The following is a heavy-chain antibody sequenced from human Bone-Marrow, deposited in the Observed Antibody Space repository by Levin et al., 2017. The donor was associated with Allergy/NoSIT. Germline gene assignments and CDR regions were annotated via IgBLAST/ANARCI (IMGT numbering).Heavy chain of an antibody. Sequence: GGSLRLSCAASGFTFSSYSMNWVRQAPGKGLEWGSYISSSSSTIYYADSVKGRFTISRDNAKNSLYLQMNSLRAEDTAVYYCARANLGADYWGQGTLVTVSS. V-gene: IGHV3-48*01. CDR3: ARANLGADY. CDR1: GFTFSSYS. J-gene: IGHJ4*02. CDR2: ISSSSSTI. D-gene: IGHD7-27*01.